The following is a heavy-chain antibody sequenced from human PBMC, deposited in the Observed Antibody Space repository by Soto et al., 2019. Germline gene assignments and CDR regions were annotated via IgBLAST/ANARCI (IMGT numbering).Heavy chain of an antibody. CDR2: IYSGGTT. D-gene: IGHD1-26*01. CDR3: ARGSGSLYYFHY. CDR1: GFNFSTNY. Sequence: LRLSCAASGFNFSTNYMTWVRQAPGKGLEWVSVIYSGGTTYYADSVKGRFIISRDNFKNTLYLQMNNLRAEDTALYYCARGSGSLYYFHYWGQGTLVTVSS. J-gene: IGHJ4*02. V-gene: IGHV3-53*01.